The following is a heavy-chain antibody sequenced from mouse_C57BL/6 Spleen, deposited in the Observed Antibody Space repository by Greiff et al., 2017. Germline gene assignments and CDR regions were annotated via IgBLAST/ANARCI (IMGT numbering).Heavy chain of an antibody. D-gene: IGHD1-1*01. V-gene: IGHV5-17*01. CDR3: ARSGYGTFDY. CDR2: ISSGSSTI. Sequence: EVTLVASGGGLVKPGGSLKLSCAASGFTFSDYGMHWVRQAPEKGLEWVAYISSGSSTIYYADTVKGRFTISRDNAKNTLFLQMTSLRSEDTAMYYCARSGYGTFDYWGQGTTLTVSS. CDR1: GFTFSDYG. J-gene: IGHJ2*01.